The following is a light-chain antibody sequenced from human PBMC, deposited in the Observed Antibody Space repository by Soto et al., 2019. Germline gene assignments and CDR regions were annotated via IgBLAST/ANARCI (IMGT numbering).Light chain of an antibody. CDR3: SSRTTSNPYV. CDR1: SSDIGAYNS. J-gene: IGLJ1*01. CDR2: EVS. Sequence: QSVLTQPASVSGSPGQSITISCTGTSSDIGAYNSVSWYQRHPAKAPKLMIHEVSNGPSGVSNRFAASKSGNTASLTISGLQAEDEADYYCSSRTTSNPYVFGTGTKVTVL. V-gene: IGLV2-14*01.